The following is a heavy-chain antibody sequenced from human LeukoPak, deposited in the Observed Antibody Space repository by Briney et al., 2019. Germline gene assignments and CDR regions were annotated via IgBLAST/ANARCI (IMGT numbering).Heavy chain of an antibody. J-gene: IGHJ4*02. Sequence: SETLSLTCAVHGESLSGNYWTWIRQPPRKGLEWIGETNRRGSTSYNPSLKSRVTISADMSKSQFYLKLNSVTAADTAMYYCLRGGDYSNLWGQGTLVTVS. V-gene: IGHV4-34*01. CDR1: GESLSGNY. D-gene: IGHD4-11*01. CDR2: TNRRGST. CDR3: LRGGDYSNL.